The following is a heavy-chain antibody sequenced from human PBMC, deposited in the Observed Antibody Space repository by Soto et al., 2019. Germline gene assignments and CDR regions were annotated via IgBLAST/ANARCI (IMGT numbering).Heavy chain of an antibody. J-gene: IGHJ4*02. V-gene: IGHV3-64*01. CDR1: GFTFSSYA. D-gene: IGHD3-22*01. CDR2: ISSNGGST. CDR3: ARVRHTDYYDSSGYYASRSYYFDY. Sequence: GGSLRLSCAASGFTFSSYAMHWVRQAPGKGLEYVSAISSNGGSTYYANSVKGRFTISRDNSKNTLYLQMGSLRAEDMAVYYCARVRHTDYYDSSGYYASRSYYFDYWGQGTLVTVSS.